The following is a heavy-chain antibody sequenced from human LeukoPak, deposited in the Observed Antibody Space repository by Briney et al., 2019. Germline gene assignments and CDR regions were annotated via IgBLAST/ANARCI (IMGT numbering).Heavy chain of an antibody. D-gene: IGHD5-24*01. Sequence: GGSLRLSCAASGFTFSGYSMDWVRQAPGKGLEWVSSISSSSYIYYADSVKGRFTISRDNAKNSLYLQMNSLRAEDTAVYYCASLTISNFDYWGQGTLVTVSS. CDR2: ISSSSYI. V-gene: IGHV3-21*01. J-gene: IGHJ4*02. CDR1: GFTFSGYS. CDR3: ASLTISNFDY.